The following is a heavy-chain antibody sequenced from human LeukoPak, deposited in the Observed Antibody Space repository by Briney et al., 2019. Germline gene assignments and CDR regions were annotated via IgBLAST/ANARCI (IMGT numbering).Heavy chain of an antibody. CDR1: GFTFSHYG. CDR3: AKSGLNRFDY. Sequence: GGSLRLSCAASGFTFSHYGMHWVRQAPGKGLEWVSYISLSSSSIYYADSLKGRFTISRDNAKNSLYLQMNSLRAEDTAIYYCAKSGLNRFDYWGQGTLVTVSS. D-gene: IGHD2-15*01. CDR2: ISLSSSSI. V-gene: IGHV3-48*01. J-gene: IGHJ4*02.